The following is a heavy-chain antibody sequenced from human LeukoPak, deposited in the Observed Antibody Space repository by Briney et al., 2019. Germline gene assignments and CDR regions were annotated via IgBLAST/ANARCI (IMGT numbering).Heavy chain of an antibody. Sequence: ASVKVSCKASGYTFTGYYIHWVRQAPGQGLEWMGWINPNSGATNYVQEFQGRVTMTRDTSITTAYMELSGLRSDDTAVYYCAREGREFGPHKLAGFDYWGQGTLVTVSS. D-gene: IGHD3-10*01. CDR1: GYTFTGYY. CDR2: INPNSGAT. CDR3: AREGREFGPHKLAGFDY. J-gene: IGHJ4*02. V-gene: IGHV1-2*02.